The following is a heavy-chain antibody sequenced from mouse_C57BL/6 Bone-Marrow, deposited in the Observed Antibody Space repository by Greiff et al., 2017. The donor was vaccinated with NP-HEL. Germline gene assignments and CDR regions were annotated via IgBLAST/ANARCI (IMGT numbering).Heavy chain of an antibody. V-gene: IGHV5-9-1*02. Sequence: EVKLMESGEGLVKPGGSLKLSCAASGFTFSSYAMSWVRQTPEKRLEWVAYISSGGDYIYYADTVKGRFTISRDNARNTLYLQMSSLKSEDTAMYYCTRDVTGTRGTWFAYWGQGTLVTVSA. CDR1: GFTFSSYA. J-gene: IGHJ3*01. D-gene: IGHD4-1*01. CDR3: TRDVTGTRGTWFAY. CDR2: ISSGGDYI.